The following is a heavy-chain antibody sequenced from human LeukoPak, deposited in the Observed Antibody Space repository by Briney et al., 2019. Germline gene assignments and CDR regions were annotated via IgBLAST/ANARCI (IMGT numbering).Heavy chain of an antibody. D-gene: IGHD2-15*01. V-gene: IGHV4-59*08. CDR2: IYYSGST. J-gene: IGHJ6*02. CDR3: ARWWAPTYGMDV. Sequence: PSETLSLTCTVSGGSISSYYWSWIRQPPGKGLEWIGYIYYSGSTYYNPSLKSRVTISVDTSKNQFSLKLSSLTASEPAVYYCARWWAPTYGMDVWGQGTTVTVSS. CDR1: GGSISSYY.